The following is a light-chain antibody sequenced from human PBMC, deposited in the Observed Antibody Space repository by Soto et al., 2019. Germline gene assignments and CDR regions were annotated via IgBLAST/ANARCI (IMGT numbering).Light chain of an antibody. CDR3: QQYNNWPPKT. CDR1: QSVSSN. Sequence: EIVMTQSPATLSVSPGERATLSCRASQSVSSNLAWYQQKPGQAPRLLIYGASTRATGIPARFSGSGSGTDFTLTISSLQSEDFAVYYCQQYNNWPPKTFGQGTKVEIE. J-gene: IGKJ1*01. V-gene: IGKV3-15*01. CDR2: GAS.